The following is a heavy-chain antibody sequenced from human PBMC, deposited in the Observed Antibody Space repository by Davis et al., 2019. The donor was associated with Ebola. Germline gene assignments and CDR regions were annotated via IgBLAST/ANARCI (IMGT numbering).Heavy chain of an antibody. D-gene: IGHD1-26*01. Sequence: GESLKISCAASGFTFSGSAMHWVRQASGKGLEWVGRIRSKANSYATAYAASVKGRFTISRDDSKNTAYLQMNSLKTEDTAVYYCTSTAGSVDYWGQVTLVTVSS. CDR1: GFTFSGSA. J-gene: IGHJ4*02. CDR2: IRSKANSYAT. CDR3: TSTAGSVDY. V-gene: IGHV3-73*01.